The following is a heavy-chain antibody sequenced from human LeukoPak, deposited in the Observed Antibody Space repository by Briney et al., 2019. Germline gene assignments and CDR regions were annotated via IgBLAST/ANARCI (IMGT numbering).Heavy chain of an antibody. CDR3: ARAGRWEGRPHAFDI. CDR2: IYYSGIT. D-gene: IGHD1-26*01. Sequence: SETLSLTCTVSGGSISNYYWNYIRQPPGKGLEWIGYIYYSGITNYNPSLKSRVTISVDTSKDQFSLKLSSVTAADTAVYYCARAGRWEGRPHAFDIWGQGTMVAVSS. CDR1: GGSISNYY. J-gene: IGHJ3*02. V-gene: IGHV4-59*01.